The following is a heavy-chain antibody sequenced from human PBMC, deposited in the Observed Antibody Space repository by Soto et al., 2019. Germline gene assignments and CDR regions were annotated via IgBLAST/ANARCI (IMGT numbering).Heavy chain of an antibody. CDR2: INHSGST. D-gene: IGHD3-9*01. Sequence: SETLSLTCAVYGGTFSCYYWSWIRQPPGKGLEWIGEINHSGSTNYNPSLKSRVTISVDTSKNQFSLKLSSVTAADTAVYYCARGHILSGYTHDMDVWGKGTTVTVSS. CDR3: ARGHILSGYTHDMDV. J-gene: IGHJ6*03. V-gene: IGHV4-34*01. CDR1: GGTFSCYY.